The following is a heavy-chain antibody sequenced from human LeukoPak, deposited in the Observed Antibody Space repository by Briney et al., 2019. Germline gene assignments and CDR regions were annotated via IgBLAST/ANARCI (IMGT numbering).Heavy chain of an antibody. CDR2: ISSSGGST. Sequence: GGSLRLSCAASGFTFRSYAMHWVRQAPGKGLEYVSAISSSGGSTDYANSVQGRFTISRDNSKSTLYLQMGSLRVEDMAVYYCARGAGDWIYYGLDVWGQGTTVTVSS. CDR1: GFTFRSYA. J-gene: IGHJ6*01. D-gene: IGHD2-21*02. CDR3: ARGAGDWIYYGLDV. V-gene: IGHV3-64*01.